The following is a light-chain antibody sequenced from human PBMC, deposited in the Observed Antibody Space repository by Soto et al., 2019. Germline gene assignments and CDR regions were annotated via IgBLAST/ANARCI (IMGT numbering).Light chain of an antibody. CDR3: QQYYSAPLT. CDR2: WAS. J-gene: IGKJ4*01. Sequence: DIVMTQSPDPLPVSLGERATINCKSSQSLLSSRDNKNYFAWYQERPGQPPKLLISWASTRESGVPDRISGSGSGTDFTLTISSLQAEDVAVYYCQQYYSAPLTFGGGTKVEIK. CDR1: QSLLSSRDNKNY. V-gene: IGKV4-1*01.